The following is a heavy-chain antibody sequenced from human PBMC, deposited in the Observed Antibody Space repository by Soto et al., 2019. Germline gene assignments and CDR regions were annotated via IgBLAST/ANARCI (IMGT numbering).Heavy chain of an antibody. J-gene: IGHJ6*02. Sequence: EVQLVESGGGLVQPGRSLRLSCAASGFTFDDYAMHWVRHAPGKGLEWVSGISWNSGTIGYADSVKGRFTFSRDNAKNSLYLQMNSLRVEDTALYYCAKSTGGTANGMDVWGQGTTVSVSS. V-gene: IGHV3-9*01. CDR1: GFTFDDYA. CDR2: ISWNSGTI. CDR3: AKSTGGTANGMDV. D-gene: IGHD2-8*02.